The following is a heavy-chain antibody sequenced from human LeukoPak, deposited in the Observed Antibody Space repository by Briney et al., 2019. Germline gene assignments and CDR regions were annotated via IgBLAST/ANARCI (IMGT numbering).Heavy chain of an antibody. D-gene: IGHD3-22*01. J-gene: IGHJ3*02. CDR2: ISSNGGST. CDR1: GFTFSSYA. Sequence: GRSLRLSCAASGFTFSSYAMHWVRQAPGKGLEYVSAISSNGGSTYYANSVKGRFTISRDNSKNTPYLQMGSLRAEDMAVYYCARDLYDSSGLDAFDIWGQGTMVTVSS. CDR3: ARDLYDSSGLDAFDI. V-gene: IGHV3-64*01.